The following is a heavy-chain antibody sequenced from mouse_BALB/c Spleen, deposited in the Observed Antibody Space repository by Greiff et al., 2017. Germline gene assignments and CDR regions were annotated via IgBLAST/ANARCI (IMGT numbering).Heavy chain of an antibody. CDR2: IYPGNVNT. V-gene: IGHV1S56*01. CDR3: AREGLLGNAMDY. Sequence: QVQLKQSGPELVKPGASVRISCKASGYTFTSYYIHWVKQRPGQGLEWIGWIYPGNVNTKYNEKFKGKATLTADKSSSTAYMQLSSLTSEDSAVYFCAREGLLGNAMDYWGQGTSVTVSS. CDR1: GYTFTSYY. D-gene: IGHD2-3*01. J-gene: IGHJ4*01.